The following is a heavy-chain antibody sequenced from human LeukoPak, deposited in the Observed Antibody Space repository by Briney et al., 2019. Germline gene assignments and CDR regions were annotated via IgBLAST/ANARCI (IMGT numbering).Heavy chain of an antibody. Sequence: LGGSLRLSCAASGFTFRSYGMHWVRQAPGKGLEWVAVIWYDGSNKYYADSVKGRFTISRDNSKNTLYLQMNSLRAEDTAVYYCARGRSEPNCYYYGMDVWGQGTTVTVSS. CDR1: GFTFRSYG. CDR2: IWYDGSNK. J-gene: IGHJ6*02. V-gene: IGHV3-33*01. D-gene: IGHD1-14*01. CDR3: ARGRSEPNCYYYGMDV.